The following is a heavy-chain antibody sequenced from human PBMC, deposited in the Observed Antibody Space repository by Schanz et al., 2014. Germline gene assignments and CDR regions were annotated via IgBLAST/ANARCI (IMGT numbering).Heavy chain of an antibody. CDR2: IKSNTDGGTT. CDR1: GFSISDAW. D-gene: IGHD2-2*02. J-gene: IGHJ5*02. Sequence: EVQLVESGGGLVQPGGSLTLSCAASGFSISDAWMSWVRQAPGKGLEWVGRIKSNTDGGTTDYATPVKGRFTISRDDSKNTLYLQMNSLKSEDTAVYYCTSMATIPRNWFDPWGQGTLVTVSS. V-gene: IGHV3-15*01. CDR3: TSMATIPRNWFDP.